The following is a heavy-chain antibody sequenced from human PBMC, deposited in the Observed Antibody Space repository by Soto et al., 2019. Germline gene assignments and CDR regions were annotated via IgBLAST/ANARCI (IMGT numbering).Heavy chain of an antibody. J-gene: IGHJ4*02. V-gene: IGHV1-3*01. CDR1: GYTFTNYA. Sequence: QIQLVQSGAEVKKPGASVTVSGKAPGYTFTNYAIHWVRQAPGQSLKWMGWVNAGNGNRKLSQKFQGRVTVTRDTSATTVYMELRSLRSEDTAVYYCARDDFDSSGFDYWGQGTLVTVSS. CDR3: ARDDFDSSGFDY. D-gene: IGHD3-22*01. CDR2: VNAGNGNR.